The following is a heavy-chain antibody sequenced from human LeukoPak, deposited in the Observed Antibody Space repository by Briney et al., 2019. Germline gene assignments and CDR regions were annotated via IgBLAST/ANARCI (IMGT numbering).Heavy chain of an antibody. CDR2: IKQDGSEK. J-gene: IGHJ3*02. D-gene: IGHD3-3*01. Sequence: PGGSLRLSCAASGSTFSSYWMSWVRQAPGKGLEWVANIKQDGSEKYYVDSVKGRFTISRDNAKNSLYLQMNSLRGEDTAVYYCARDPIPFSAPFFAFDILGQGTVVTVSS. V-gene: IGHV3-7*01. CDR1: GSTFSSYW. CDR3: ARDPIPFSAPFFAFDI.